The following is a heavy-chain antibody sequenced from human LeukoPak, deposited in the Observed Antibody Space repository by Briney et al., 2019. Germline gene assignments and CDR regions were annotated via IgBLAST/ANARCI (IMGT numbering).Heavy chain of an antibody. CDR2: ISGSGGST. CDR1: GFTFSDHY. Sequence: GGSLRLSCAASGFTFSDHYMDWVRQAPGKGLEWVSAISGSGGSTYYADSVKGRFTISRDNSKNTLYLQMNSLRAEDTAVYYCAKGGGWLQSRLFDYWGQGTLVTVSS. J-gene: IGHJ4*02. V-gene: IGHV3-23*01. CDR3: AKGGGWLQSRLFDY. D-gene: IGHD5-24*01.